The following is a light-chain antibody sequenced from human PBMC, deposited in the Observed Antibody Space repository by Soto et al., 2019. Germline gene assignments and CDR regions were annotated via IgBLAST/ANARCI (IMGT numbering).Light chain of an antibody. CDR3: FLTHRGPWV. Sequence: QAVVTQEPSLTVSPGGTITLTCGSSTGAVTSGHHPYWLQQQPGQAPRSLIYDTSNKTSWTPARFSGSPLGAKAALTFSGAQPEDEAYYYCFLTHRGPWVFGGGTKLTVL. J-gene: IGLJ2*01. CDR2: DTS. V-gene: IGLV7-46*01. CDR1: TGAVTSGHH.